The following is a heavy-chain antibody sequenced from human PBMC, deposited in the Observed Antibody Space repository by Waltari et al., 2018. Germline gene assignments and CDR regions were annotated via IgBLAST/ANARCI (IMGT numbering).Heavy chain of an antibody. CDR2: IYHSGST. J-gene: IGHJ6*03. Sequence: QVQLQESGPGLVKPSETLSLPCAVPGYSISSGSYWGWLRQPPGKGREWIGSIYHSGSTYYNPSLKSRVTISVDTSKNQFSLKLSSVTAADTAVYYCARGGDGSGSFRPYYYYYMDVWGKGTTVTISS. CDR3: ARGGDGSGSFRPYYYYYMDV. V-gene: IGHV4-38-2*01. CDR1: GYSISSGSY. D-gene: IGHD3-10*01.